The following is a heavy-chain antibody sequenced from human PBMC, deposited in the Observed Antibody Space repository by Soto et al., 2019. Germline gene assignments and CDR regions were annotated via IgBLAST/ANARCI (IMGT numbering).Heavy chain of an antibody. CDR3: ARRCSGGSCYRDAFDI. Sequence: PSETLSLTCTVSGGSISSYYWSWIRQPPGKGLEWIGYIYYSGSTNYNPSLKSRVTISVDTSKNQFSLKLSSVTAADTAVYYCARRCSGGSCYRDAFDIWGQGTMVTVSS. D-gene: IGHD2-15*01. J-gene: IGHJ3*02. V-gene: IGHV4-59*08. CDR1: GGSISSYY. CDR2: IYYSGST.